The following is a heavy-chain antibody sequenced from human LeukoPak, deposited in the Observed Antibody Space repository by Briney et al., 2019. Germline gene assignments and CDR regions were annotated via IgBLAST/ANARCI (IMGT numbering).Heavy chain of an antibody. J-gene: IGHJ4*02. D-gene: IGHD6-19*01. CDR1: GYIFNRFW. V-gene: IGHV5-51*01. Sequence: GESLKISCKGSGYIFNRFWIGWVRQMPGKGLEWMGIIYPGDSDTRYSPSFQGQVTISADKSISTAYLQWSSLKASDTAMYYYARNSYSSGWDFDYWGQGTLVTVSS. CDR2: IYPGDSDT. CDR3: ARNSYSSGWDFDY.